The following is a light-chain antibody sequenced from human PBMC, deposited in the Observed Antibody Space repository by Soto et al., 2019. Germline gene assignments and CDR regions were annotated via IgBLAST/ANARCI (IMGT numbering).Light chain of an antibody. J-gene: IGKJ1*01. CDR3: KQSYSTHRT. V-gene: IGKV1-39*01. CDR1: QSISSY. CDR2: AAS. Sequence: DIQMTQSPSSLSASVGDRVTINCRASQSISSYLNWYQQKPGKAPKLLIYAASSLQSGVPSRFSGSGSGTDFTLIIRSLQSEDFANYYCKQSYSTHRTFGQGTKVDLK.